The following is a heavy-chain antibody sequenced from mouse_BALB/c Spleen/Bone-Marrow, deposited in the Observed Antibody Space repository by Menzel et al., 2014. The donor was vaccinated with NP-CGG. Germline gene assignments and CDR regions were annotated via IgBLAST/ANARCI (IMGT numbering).Heavy chain of an antibody. CDR2: IWAGGST. CDR1: GFSLTNYG. CDR3: ARKDYGSRGGYFDV. Sequence: VKLVESGPGLVAPSQSLSITCTVSGFSLTNYGVYWVRQPPGKGLEWLGLIWAGGSTNYNSALMSRLSISKDNSKSQVFLKMNSLQTDDTAMYYCARKDYGSRGGYFDVWGAGTTVTVSS. D-gene: IGHD1-1*01. J-gene: IGHJ1*01. V-gene: IGHV2-9*02.